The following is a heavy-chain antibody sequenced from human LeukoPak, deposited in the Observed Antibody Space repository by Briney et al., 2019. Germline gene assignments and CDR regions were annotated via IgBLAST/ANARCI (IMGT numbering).Heavy chain of an antibody. CDR1: GDSVSSNSAT. V-gene: IGHV6-1*01. CDR2: TYYRSKWFN. J-gene: IGHJ4*02. CDR3: TRAFLYSSSSTFDY. D-gene: IGHD6-13*01. Sequence: SQTLSLTCALSGDSVSSNSATWNWIRQSPSRGLEWLGRTYYRSKWFNDYAVSVKSRITVNPDTSEYQFSLQLNSVTPEDTAVYYCTRAFLYSSSSTFDYWGQGTLVTVSS.